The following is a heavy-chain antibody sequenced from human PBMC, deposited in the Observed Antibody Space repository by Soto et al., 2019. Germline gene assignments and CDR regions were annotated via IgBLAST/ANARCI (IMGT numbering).Heavy chain of an antibody. CDR2: IFPGDSQA. CDR3: ARQGHSYGLSVGMDV. V-gene: IGHV5-51*01. D-gene: IGHD5-18*01. CDR1: GYVFSAYW. J-gene: IGHJ6*02. Sequence: PGESLKISCETSGYVFSAYWIGWVRQMPGKGLEWVGIIFPGDSQARYSPSFQGQVTMSVDKSITAAYLRWSSLKASDTATYYCARQGHSYGLSVGMDVWGQGTTVTVSS.